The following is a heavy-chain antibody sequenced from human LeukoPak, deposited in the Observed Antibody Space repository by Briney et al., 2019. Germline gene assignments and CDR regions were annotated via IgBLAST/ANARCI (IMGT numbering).Heavy chain of an antibody. CDR2: ISWNSGSI. V-gene: IGHV3-9*03. J-gene: IGHJ1*01. Sequence: PGGSLRLSCAASGFTFDDYAMHWVRQAPGKGLEWVSGISWNSGSIGYADSVKGRFTISRDNAKNSLYLQMNSLRAEDMAVYFCVRDLLGSGSTTAYLYHWGQGTLVTVSS. CDR1: GFTFDDYA. CDR3: VRDLLGSGSTTAYLYH. D-gene: IGHD1-1*01.